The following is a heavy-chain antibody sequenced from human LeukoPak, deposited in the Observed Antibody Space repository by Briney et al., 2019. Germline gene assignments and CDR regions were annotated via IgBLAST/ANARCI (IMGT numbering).Heavy chain of an antibody. CDR1: GFTFSSYG. V-gene: IGHV3-30*18. CDR2: ISYDGSNK. D-gene: IGHD3-22*01. J-gene: IGHJ4*02. Sequence: GRSLRLSCAASGFTFSSYGMHWVRQAPGKGLEWVAVISYDGSNKYYADSVKGRFTIYRDNSKNTLYLQMNSLRAEDTAVYYCAKGPYYYDSSGPLGYWGREPWSPSPQ. CDR3: AKGPYYYDSSGPLGY.